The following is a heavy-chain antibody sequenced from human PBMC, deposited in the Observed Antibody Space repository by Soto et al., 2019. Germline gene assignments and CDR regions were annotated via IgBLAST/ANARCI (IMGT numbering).Heavy chain of an antibody. Sequence: ASVKVSCKASGYTFTSYDINWVRQATGQGLEWMGWMNPNSGNTGYAQKFQGRVTMTRNTSISTAYMELSSLRSEDTAVYYWARLMRRTGTTPLAYWGQGTLVTVSS. J-gene: IGHJ4*02. CDR3: ARLMRRTGTTPLAY. V-gene: IGHV1-8*01. CDR2: MNPNSGNT. D-gene: IGHD1-7*01. CDR1: GYTFTSYD.